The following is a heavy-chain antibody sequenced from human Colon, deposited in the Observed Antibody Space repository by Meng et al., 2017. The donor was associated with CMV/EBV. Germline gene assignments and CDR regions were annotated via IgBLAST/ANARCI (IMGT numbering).Heavy chain of an antibody. CDR1: GFTFSSYA. V-gene: IGHV3-23*01. D-gene: IGHD2-21*01. J-gene: IGHJ5*01. Sequence: GGSLRLSCAASGFTFSSYAMSWVRQAPGKGLEWVSVISGSGGTTYYTDSVKGRFTVSRDNSKNTLYLQMNSLRAEDTAVYYCATRYCGGNTFSLDSLCPGTLFTVSS. CDR3: ATRYCGGNTFSLDS. CDR2: ISGSGGTT.